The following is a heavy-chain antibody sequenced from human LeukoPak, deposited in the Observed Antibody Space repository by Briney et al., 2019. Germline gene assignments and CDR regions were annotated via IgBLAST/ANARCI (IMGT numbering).Heavy chain of an antibody. CDR2: IYHSGST. CDR3: ARDGYSGNDGL. CDR1: GGSISNYY. V-gene: IGHV4-59*01. Sequence: SETLSLTCTVSGGSISNYYWSWIRQPPGKGLEWIGYIYHSGSTNYNPSLKSRVTISVDTSKNQFSLRLSSVTAADTAVYYCARDGYSGNDGLWGQGTLVTVSS. D-gene: IGHD5-12*01. J-gene: IGHJ4*02.